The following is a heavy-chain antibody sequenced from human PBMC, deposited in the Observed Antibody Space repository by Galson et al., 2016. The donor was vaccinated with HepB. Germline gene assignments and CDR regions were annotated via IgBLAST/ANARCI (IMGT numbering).Heavy chain of an antibody. CDR3: ARVSGDFWRGWFAP. CDR2: ISDSGGTT. V-gene: IGHV3-23*01. CDR1: GFSFSRYV. D-gene: IGHD3-3*01. Sequence: SLRLSCAASGFSFSRYVMSWVRQAPGKGLEWVSGISDSGGTTYYADSVKGRFTISRDNSKNTLYLQMNSLRVEDTAVYFCARVSGDFWRGWFAPWGQGTLVTVSS. J-gene: IGHJ5*02.